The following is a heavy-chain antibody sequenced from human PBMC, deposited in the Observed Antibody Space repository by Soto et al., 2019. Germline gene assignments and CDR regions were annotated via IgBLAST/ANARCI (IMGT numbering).Heavy chain of an antibody. CDR3: ATISYYGDYVGGEKDY. CDR2: FDPEDGET. D-gene: IGHD4-17*01. Sequence: ASVKVSCKVSGYTLTELSMHWARQAPGKGLEWMGGFDPEDGETIYAKKFQGRVTMTEDTSTDTAYMELSSLRSEDTAVYYCATISYYGDYVGGEKDYWGQGTLVTVSS. V-gene: IGHV1-24*01. J-gene: IGHJ4*02. CDR1: GYTLTELS.